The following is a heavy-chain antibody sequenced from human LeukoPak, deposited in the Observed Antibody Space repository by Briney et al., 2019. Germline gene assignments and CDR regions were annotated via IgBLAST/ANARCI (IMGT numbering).Heavy chain of an antibody. D-gene: IGHD1-26*01. Sequence: PSETLSLTCGVSGGSITTTNYWSWVRQPPGGGLELIGEVSLAGRTRYNPSLKYRVNISIDESKNHLYLNLASVTAADTAVYYCSRESGPFCPFGRWGQGTLVAVTS. CDR3: SRESGPFCPFGR. CDR1: GGSITTTNY. V-gene: IGHV4-4*02. J-gene: IGHJ4*02. CDR2: VSLAGRT.